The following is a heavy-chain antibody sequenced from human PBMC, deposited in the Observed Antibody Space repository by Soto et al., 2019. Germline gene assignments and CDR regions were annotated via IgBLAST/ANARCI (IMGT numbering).Heavy chain of an antibody. J-gene: IGHJ5*02. CDR3: ARASSITIFGVVIERGFDP. CDR2: INPSGGST. V-gene: IGHV1-46*01. CDR1: GSTFPRYY. Sequence: ASVKVSCKASGSTFPRYYMHWGRQTHGQGLEWMGIINPSGGSTSYAQKFQGRVTMTRDTSTSTVYMELSSLRSEDTAVYYCARASSITIFGVVIERGFDPWGQGTLVTVS. D-gene: IGHD3-3*01.